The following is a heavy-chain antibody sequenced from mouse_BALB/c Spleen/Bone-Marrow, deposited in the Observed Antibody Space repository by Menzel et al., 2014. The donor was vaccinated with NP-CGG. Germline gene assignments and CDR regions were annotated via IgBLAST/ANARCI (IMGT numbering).Heavy chain of an antibody. Sequence: DVQLQESGGGLVKPGGSLKLSCAASGFTFSDYYMYWVRQTPEKRLEWVATISDGGSYTYYPDSVKGRFTISRDNAKNNLYLQMSSLKSEDTAMYYCARGNYGNYGAMDYWGQGTSVTVSS. J-gene: IGHJ4*01. CDR1: GFTFSDYY. CDR3: ARGNYGNYGAMDY. D-gene: IGHD2-1*01. V-gene: IGHV5-4*02. CDR2: ISDGGSYT.